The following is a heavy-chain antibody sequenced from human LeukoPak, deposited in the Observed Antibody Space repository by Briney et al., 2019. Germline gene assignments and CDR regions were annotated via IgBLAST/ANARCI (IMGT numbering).Heavy chain of an antibody. CDR2: IHYSGKT. CDR3: VRRCGGDCYSKMGLDL. Sequence: SETLSLTCIVSGGFISNAIYYWAWIRQSPGEGLEWIGSIHYSGKTYYYPSLKSRVTMSVDTSKNQFSLKRSSVTAADTAVYYCVRRCGGDCYSKMGLDLWGQGTAVTVSS. J-gene: IGHJ5*02. CDR1: GGFISNAIYY. D-gene: IGHD2-21*02. V-gene: IGHV4-39*01.